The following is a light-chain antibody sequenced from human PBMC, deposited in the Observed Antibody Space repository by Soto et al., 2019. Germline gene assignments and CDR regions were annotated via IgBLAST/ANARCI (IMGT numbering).Light chain of an antibody. V-gene: IGKV3-11*01. CDR3: QQRYNWPIT. J-gene: IGKJ5*01. Sequence: MVSQSPSTLSLSPGETATLSCRASQSVSGYIGWYQQKPGQAPRLLIYADSNRATGIPARFSGSGSGTDFTLTISSLEPEDFSVYYCQQRYNWPITFAQGTRLEIK. CDR2: ADS. CDR1: QSVSGY.